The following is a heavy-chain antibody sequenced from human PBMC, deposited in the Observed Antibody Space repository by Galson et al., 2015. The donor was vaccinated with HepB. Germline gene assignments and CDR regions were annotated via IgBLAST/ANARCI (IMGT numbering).Heavy chain of an antibody. CDR2: INSDGSST. CDR3: ARGRSSGPGFDY. CDR1: GFTFSSYW. Sequence: SLRLSCAASGFTFSSYWMHWVRQAPGKGLVWVSRINSDGSSTSYADSVKGRFTISRDNAKNTLYLQMNSLRAEDTAVYYCARGRSSGPGFDYWGQGTLVTVSS. V-gene: IGHV3-74*01. J-gene: IGHJ4*02. D-gene: IGHD6-19*01.